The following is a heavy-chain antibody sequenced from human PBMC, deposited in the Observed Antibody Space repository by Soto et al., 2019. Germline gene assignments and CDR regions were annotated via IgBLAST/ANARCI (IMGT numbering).Heavy chain of an antibody. CDR1: GYTLTELS. V-gene: IGHV1-24*01. CDR2: FDPEDGET. J-gene: IGHJ5*02. D-gene: IGHD3-9*01. CDR3: ATGRNYDILTGPNGFDP. Sequence: ASVKVSCKVSGYTLTELSMHWVRQAPGKGLEWMGGFDPEDGETIYAQKFQGRVPMTEDTSTDTAYMELSSLRSEDTAVYYCATGRNYDILTGPNGFDPWGQGTLVTVSS.